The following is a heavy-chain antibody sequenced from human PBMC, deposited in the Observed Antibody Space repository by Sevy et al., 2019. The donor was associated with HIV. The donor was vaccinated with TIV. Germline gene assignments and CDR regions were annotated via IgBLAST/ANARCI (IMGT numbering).Heavy chain of an antibody. CDR3: ARDPRMYGDYLLAYFDS. Sequence: GGSLRLSCAASGFTPSTYGMHWVRQAPGKGLEWVAVIGYDGSNKYYADSVKGRFTISRDNSKNTLFLQMDSLRAEVTAVYYCARDPRMYGDYLLAYFDSWGQGTLVTVSS. J-gene: IGHJ4*02. CDR1: GFTPSTYG. D-gene: IGHD2-8*01. CDR2: IGYDGSNK. V-gene: IGHV3-33*01.